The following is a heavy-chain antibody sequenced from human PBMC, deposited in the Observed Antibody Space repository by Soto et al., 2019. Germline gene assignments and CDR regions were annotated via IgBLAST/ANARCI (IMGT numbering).Heavy chain of an antibody. CDR1: GFTFSSYG. D-gene: IGHD3-22*01. CDR2: IWYDGSNK. V-gene: IGHV3-33*01. Sequence: QVQLVESGGGVVQPGRSLRLSCAASGFTFSSYGMHWVRQAPGKGLESVAVIWYDGSNKYYADSVKGRFTISRDNSKNTLYLQMNSLRAEDTAVYYCARSSSGYYQGYYYYYYGMDVWGQWTTVTVSS. J-gene: IGHJ6*02. CDR3: ARSSSGYYQGYYYYYYGMDV.